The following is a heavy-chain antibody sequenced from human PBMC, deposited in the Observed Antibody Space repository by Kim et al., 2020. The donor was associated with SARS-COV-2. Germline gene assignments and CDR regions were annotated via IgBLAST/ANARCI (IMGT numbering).Heavy chain of an antibody. Sequence: SETLSLTCTVSGGSISSGGYYWSWIRQHPGKGLEWIGYIYYSGSTYYNPSLKSRVTISVDTSKNQFSLKLSSVTAADTAVYYCARDSTYSAGWFDPWGQGTLVTVSS. D-gene: IGHD2-15*01. CDR1: GGSISSGGYY. CDR2: IYYSGST. V-gene: IGHV4-31*03. J-gene: IGHJ5*02. CDR3: ARDSTYSAGWFDP.